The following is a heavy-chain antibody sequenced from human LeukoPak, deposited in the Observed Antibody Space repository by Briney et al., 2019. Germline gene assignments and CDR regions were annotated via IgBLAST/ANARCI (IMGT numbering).Heavy chain of an antibody. J-gene: IGHJ6*02. CDR2: ISSSSSYI. D-gene: IGHD4-17*01. CDR3: ARDRDYGDYRWHYYYGMDV. CDR1: GFTFSSYS. Sequence: GGSLRLSYAASGFTFSSYSMKWVRQAPGKGLEWVSPISSSSSYIYYADSVKGRFTISRDNATNSLYLQMNSLRAEDTSVYYCARDRDYGDYRWHYYYGMDVWGQGTTVTVSS. V-gene: IGHV3-21*01.